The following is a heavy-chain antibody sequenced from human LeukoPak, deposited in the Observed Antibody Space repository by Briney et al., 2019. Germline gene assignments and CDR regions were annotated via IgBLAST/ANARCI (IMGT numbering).Heavy chain of an antibody. CDR1: GGSISSNNYY. CDR2: IYYSGTT. D-gene: IGHD4-23*01. CDR3: SMTTVVKNYYYYGMDV. V-gene: IGHV4-39*07. Sequence: PSETLSLTCTVSGGSISSNNYYWGWTRQPPGKGLEWIGMIYYSGTTYYNPSLKSRVTISVDTSKNQFSLKLSSVTAADTAVYYCSMTTVVKNYYYYGMDVWGQGTTVTVSS. J-gene: IGHJ6*02.